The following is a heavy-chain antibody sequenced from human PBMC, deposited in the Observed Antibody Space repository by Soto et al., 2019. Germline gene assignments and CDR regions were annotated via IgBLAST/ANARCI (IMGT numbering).Heavy chain of an antibody. CDR1: GGSFSGYY. V-gene: IGHV4-34*01. D-gene: IGHD3-9*01. CDR3: GGGLRYSIP. CDR2: INHSGST. J-gene: IGHJ5*02. Sequence: QVQLQQWGAGLLKPSETLSLTCAVYGGSFSGYYWSWIRQPPGKGLEWIGEINHSGSTNYNPSLKSPGPISIDTAQNPFSLKLSSVAGAGPACFFRGGGLRYSIPWGQGTLVTVSS.